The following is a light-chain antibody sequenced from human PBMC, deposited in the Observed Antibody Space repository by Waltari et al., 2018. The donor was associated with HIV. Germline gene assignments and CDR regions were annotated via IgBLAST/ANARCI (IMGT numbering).Light chain of an antibody. CDR3: YQRSDWPRT. V-gene: IGKV3-11*01. CDR1: QSVSVY. Sequence: EIVLTQSPATLSLSPGERVTLSCRASQSVSVYLAWYQQKPGQAPRLLIYDASNRATGIPVRFSGSGSGTDFTLTISSLEPEDFAVYYCYQRSDWPRTFGQGTKVEIK. CDR2: DAS. J-gene: IGKJ1*01.